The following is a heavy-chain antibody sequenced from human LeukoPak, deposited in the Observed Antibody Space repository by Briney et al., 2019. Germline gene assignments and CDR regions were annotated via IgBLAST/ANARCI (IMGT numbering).Heavy chain of an antibody. CDR3: ARAYCTTTACHAFDI. V-gene: IGHV3-30*04. CDR1: GFTFSRKT. CDR2: ISYDSSNK. Sequence: PGGSLRLSCAASGFTFSRKTMNWVRQAPGKGLEWLSVISYDSSNKYYADSVRGRFTISRDNSKNMLYLQMNSLRAEDTAVYTCARAYCTTTACHAFDIWGQGTVVAVSS. J-gene: IGHJ3*02. D-gene: IGHD2-8*01.